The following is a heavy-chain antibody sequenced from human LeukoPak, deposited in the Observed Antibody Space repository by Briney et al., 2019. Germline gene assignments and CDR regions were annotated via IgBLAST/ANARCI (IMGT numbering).Heavy chain of an antibody. CDR3: ARDQTVVTEFNWFDP. CDR1: GFTVSSNY. J-gene: IGHJ5*02. D-gene: IGHD4-23*01. CDR2: FYSGGIT. V-gene: IGHV3-53*05. Sequence: GGSLRLSCAASGFTVSSNYMSWVRQAPGKGLEWVSVFYSGGITYYADSVKGRFTISRDNSKNTLYLQMNSLRAEDTAVYYCARDQTVVTEFNWFDPWGQGTLVTVSS.